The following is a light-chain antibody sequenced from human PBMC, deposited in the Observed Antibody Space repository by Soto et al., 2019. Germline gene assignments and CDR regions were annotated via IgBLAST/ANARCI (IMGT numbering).Light chain of an antibody. J-gene: IGKJ2*01. Sequence: EIVLTQSPGTLSLSPGERATLSCRASQTVKTNSLTWYQQKPGRAPRLLIYGTTNRATGIPDRFSGSGSGTDFTLIISRLEPEDFAVYYCQQFDSPPQTFGQGTKLEIK. CDR1: QTVKTNS. CDR2: GTT. CDR3: QQFDSPPQT. V-gene: IGKV3-20*01.